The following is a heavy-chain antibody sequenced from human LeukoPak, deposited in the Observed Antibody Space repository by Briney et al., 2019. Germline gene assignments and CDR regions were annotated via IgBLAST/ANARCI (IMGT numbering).Heavy chain of an antibody. CDR2: INHSGST. V-gene: IGHV4-34*01. CDR1: GGPFSGYY. Sequence: QASETLSLTRAVYGGPFSGYYWSWIRQPPGKGLEWIGEINHSGSTNYNPSLKSRVTISVDTSKNQFSLKLSSVTAADTAVYYCARGPQISRYFDWLPRLDYWGQGTLVTVSS. J-gene: IGHJ4*02. CDR3: ARGPQISRYFDWLPRLDY. D-gene: IGHD3-9*01.